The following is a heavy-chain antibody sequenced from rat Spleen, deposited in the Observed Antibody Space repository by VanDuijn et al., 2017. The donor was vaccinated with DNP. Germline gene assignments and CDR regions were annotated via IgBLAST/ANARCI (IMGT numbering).Heavy chain of an antibody. V-gene: IGHV5-7*01. D-gene: IGHD1-11*01. CDR1: GFTFSDHN. CDR2: ISYDGSST. Sequence: EVQLVESGGGLVQPGRSLILSCTASGFTFSDHNMAWVRQAPKKGLEWVATISYDGSSTYYRDSVKGRFIISRNNAKSTLYLEMDSLRSEDTATYYCARRGTTGMHYFDYWGQGVMVTVSS. J-gene: IGHJ2*01. CDR3: ARRGTTGMHYFDY.